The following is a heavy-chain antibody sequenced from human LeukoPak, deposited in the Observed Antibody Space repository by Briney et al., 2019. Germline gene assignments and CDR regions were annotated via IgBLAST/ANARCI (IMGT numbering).Heavy chain of an antibody. D-gene: IGHD3-10*01. CDR3: ARDQGTGRFGPGAGYYGMDV. CDR2: IYSGGST. V-gene: IGHV3-66*01. CDR1: GFSVSSRY. J-gene: IGHJ6*02. Sequence: GGSLRLSCAASGFSVSSRYMNWVRQAPGKGLEWVSVIYSGGSTYYADSVKGRFTISRDNSKNTLYLQMNSVRAEDTAVYYCARDQGTGRFGPGAGYYGMDVWGQGTRSPSP.